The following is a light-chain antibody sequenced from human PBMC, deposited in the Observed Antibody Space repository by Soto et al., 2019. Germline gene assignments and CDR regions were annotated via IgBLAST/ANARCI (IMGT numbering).Light chain of an antibody. V-gene: IGLV2-11*01. CDR3: AACDDTLKGRV. Sequence: QSALTQPRSVSGSPGQSVAISCSPITSDVGGYNYVSWYQQYPGKAPKLIIYDVNKRPSGVPDRFSGSKSGNTASLAISGLQSQHDTDYFCAACDDTLKGRVFGKRTKLTVL. CDR2: DVN. CDR1: TSDVGGYNY. J-gene: IGLJ3*02.